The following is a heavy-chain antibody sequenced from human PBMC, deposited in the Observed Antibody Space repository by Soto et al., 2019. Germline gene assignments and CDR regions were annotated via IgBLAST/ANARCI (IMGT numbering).Heavy chain of an antibody. CDR3: ARARSKSLEWLLYYYYYGMDV. D-gene: IGHD3-3*01. J-gene: IGHJ6*02. Sequence: KVSCKASGGTFSSYAISWVRQAPGQGLEWMGGIIPIFGTANYAQKFQGRVTITADESTSTAYMELSSLRSEDTAVYYCARARSKSLEWLLYYYYYGMDVWGQGTTVTVSS. V-gene: IGHV1-69*01. CDR1: GGTFSSYA. CDR2: IIPIFGTA.